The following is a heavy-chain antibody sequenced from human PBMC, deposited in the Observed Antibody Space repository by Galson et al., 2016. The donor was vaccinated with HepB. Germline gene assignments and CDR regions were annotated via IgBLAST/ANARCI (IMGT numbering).Heavy chain of an antibody. CDR2: IWYDGSSK. Sequence: SLRLSCAASGFTFSRSGMHWVRQAPGKGLEWVALIWYDGSSKYYADSVKGRFTISRDNSKNTLYLQMNNLRAEDTAVYYCAREWGIGWYFDYWGQGTLVTVSS. V-gene: IGHV3-33*01. D-gene: IGHD6-19*01. CDR3: AREWGIGWYFDY. CDR1: GFTFSRSG. J-gene: IGHJ4*02.